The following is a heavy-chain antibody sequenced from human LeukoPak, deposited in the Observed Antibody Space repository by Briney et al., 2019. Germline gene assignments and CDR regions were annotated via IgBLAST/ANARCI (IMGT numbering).Heavy chain of an antibody. D-gene: IGHD4-17*01. V-gene: IGHV3-7*01. CDR3: ARDYGDYEGYFDY. Sequence: GGSLRLSXAASGFTFSSYWMSWVRQAPGKGLEWVANIKQDGSEKYYVDSVKGRFTISRDNAKNSLYLQMNSLRAEDTAVYYCARDYGDYEGYFDYWGQGTQVTVSS. J-gene: IGHJ4*02. CDR1: GFTFSSYW. CDR2: IKQDGSEK.